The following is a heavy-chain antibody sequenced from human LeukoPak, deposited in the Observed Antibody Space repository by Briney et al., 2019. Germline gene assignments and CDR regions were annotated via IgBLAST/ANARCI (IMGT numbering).Heavy chain of an antibody. Sequence: SETLSLTCAVYGGSFSGYFWSWIRQPPGKGLEWIGEINRSASTNYNPSPKSRVTISIDTSKNQFSLKLSSVTAADTAVYYCARRGPPRTMLRGVKSGWFDPWGQGTLVTVSS. J-gene: IGHJ5*02. CDR1: GGSFSGYF. CDR2: INRSAST. D-gene: IGHD3-10*01. CDR3: ARRGPPRTMLRGVKSGWFDP. V-gene: IGHV4-34*01.